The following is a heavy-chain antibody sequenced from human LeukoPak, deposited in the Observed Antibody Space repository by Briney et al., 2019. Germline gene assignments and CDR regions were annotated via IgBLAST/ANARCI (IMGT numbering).Heavy chain of an antibody. V-gene: IGHV1-46*01. J-gene: IGHJ4*02. CDR3: ARALESSSSGVDY. D-gene: IGHD6-6*01. Sequence: GASVKVSCKASGGTFSSYAISWVRQATGQGLEWMGIINPSGGSTSYAQRFQGRVTMTRDMSTSTVYMELSSLRSEDTAVYYCARALESSSSGVDYWGQGTLVTVSS. CDR1: GGTFSSYA. CDR2: INPSGGST.